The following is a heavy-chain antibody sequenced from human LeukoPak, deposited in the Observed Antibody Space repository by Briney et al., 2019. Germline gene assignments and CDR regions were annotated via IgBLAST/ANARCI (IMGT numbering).Heavy chain of an antibody. D-gene: IGHD2-2*03. CDR3: ASGIGSFDY. CDR1: GDSVSSNSGA. CDR2: TYYRSKWYN. V-gene: IGHV6-1*01. J-gene: IGHJ4*02. Sequence: SQTLSLTCAISGDSVSSNSGAWHWIRQSPSRGLEWLGRTYYRSKWYNDYAVSVKSRITINPDTSKNQFSLQLNSVTPDDTAVYYCASGIGSFDYWGQGTLVTVSS.